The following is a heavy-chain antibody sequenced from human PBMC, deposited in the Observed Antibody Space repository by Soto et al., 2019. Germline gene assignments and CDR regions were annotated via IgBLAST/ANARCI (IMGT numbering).Heavy chain of an antibody. CDR3: AKPLNYDSSPFDI. V-gene: IGHV3-30*02. J-gene: IGHJ3*02. D-gene: IGHD3-22*01. Sequence: GGSLRLSCAASGFNFISYGMHWVRQAPGKGLEWVASVWFDGSNENYADSVKARFTISRDNSKNTLYLQMNSLRAEDTAVYYCAKPLNYDSSPFDIWGQGTMVTVSS. CDR1: GFNFISYG. CDR2: VWFDGSNE.